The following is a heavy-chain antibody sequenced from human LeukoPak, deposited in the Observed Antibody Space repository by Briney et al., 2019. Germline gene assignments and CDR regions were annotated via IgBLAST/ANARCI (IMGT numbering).Heavy chain of an antibody. Sequence: GGSLRLSCSASGFTFSSYAMHWVRQAPGKGLEYVSAISSNVGSTYYADSVKGRFTISRDDSKNTLYLQMSSLRAEDTAVYYCGNRYSSVWPFDYWGQGTLVTVSS. J-gene: IGHJ4*02. CDR1: GFTFSSYA. D-gene: IGHD6-19*01. V-gene: IGHV3-64D*09. CDR3: GNRYSSVWPFDY. CDR2: ISSNVGST.